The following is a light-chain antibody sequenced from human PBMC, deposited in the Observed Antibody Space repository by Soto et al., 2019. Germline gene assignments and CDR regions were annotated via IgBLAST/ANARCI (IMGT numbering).Light chain of an antibody. CDR1: QSLLSSNGNNY. J-gene: IGKJ4*01. CDR2: LGS. V-gene: IGKV2-28*01. Sequence: DIVLTQSPLSLPVTPGEPASISCRSSQSLLSSNGNNYLDWYLQKPGQSPQVLIYLGSNRASGVPGRFSGSGSGTDFTLKISRVEAEDVGVYYCMQGLTTPLTFGGGTKLEIK. CDR3: MQGLTTPLT.